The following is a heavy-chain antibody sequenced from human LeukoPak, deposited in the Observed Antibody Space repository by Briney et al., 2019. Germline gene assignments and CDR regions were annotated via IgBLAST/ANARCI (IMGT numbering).Heavy chain of an antibody. CDR2: ISSSGHTT. CDR3: ALSSSWYGGFFDY. Sequence: GGSLRLSCAASQFSFSDHYMTWIRQAPGKGLEWISYISSSGHTTYYADSVKGRFTISRGNSKNTLYLQMNSLRAEDTAVYYCALSSSWYGGFFDYWGQGTLVTVSS. CDR1: QFSFSDHY. J-gene: IGHJ4*02. V-gene: IGHV3-11*04. D-gene: IGHD6-13*01.